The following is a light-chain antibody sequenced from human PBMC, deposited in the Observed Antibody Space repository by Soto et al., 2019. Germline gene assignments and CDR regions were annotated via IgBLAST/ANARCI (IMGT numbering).Light chain of an antibody. J-gene: IGLJ3*02. CDR2: RSN. CDR3: AAWDDSLSVSWV. V-gene: IGLV1-47*01. CDR1: RSNIGNNY. Sequence: QSVLTQPPSASGTPGQRVTISCSGSRSNIGNNYVHWYQQLPGTAPKLLIYRSNQRPSGVPDRFSGSKSGTSASLAISGLRSEDEADYYCAAWDDSLSVSWVFGGGTKLTVL.